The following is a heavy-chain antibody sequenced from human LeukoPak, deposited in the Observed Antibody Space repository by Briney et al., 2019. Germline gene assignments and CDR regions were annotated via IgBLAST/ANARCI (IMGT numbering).Heavy chain of an antibody. CDR2: IHTSGST. Sequence: PSETLSLTCTVSGGSISSYYWSWIRQPAGKGLEWIGRIHTSGSTNYNPSLKSRVTMSVDTFKNQFSLKLSSVTAADTAVYYCARDEHIAGAGPAFDYWGQGTLVTVSS. J-gene: IGHJ4*02. CDR3: ARDEHIAGAGPAFDY. V-gene: IGHV4-4*07. CDR1: GGSISSYY. D-gene: IGHD6-13*01.